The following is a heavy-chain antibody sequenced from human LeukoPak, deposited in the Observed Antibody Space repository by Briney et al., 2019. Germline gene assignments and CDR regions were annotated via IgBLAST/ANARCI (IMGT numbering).Heavy chain of an antibody. J-gene: IGHJ2*01. Sequence: SETLSLTCTVSGGSISSGSYYWNWIRQPAGKGLEWIGRIYTSGSTKYNPSLRSRVTISLDTSKNQFSLEMDSVTAADTAMYYAARFSSSSGPEYWYFDLWGRGTLVTVSS. CDR1: GGSISSGSYY. V-gene: IGHV4-61*02. D-gene: IGHD6-6*01. CDR3: ARFSSSSGPEYWYFDL. CDR2: IYTSGST.